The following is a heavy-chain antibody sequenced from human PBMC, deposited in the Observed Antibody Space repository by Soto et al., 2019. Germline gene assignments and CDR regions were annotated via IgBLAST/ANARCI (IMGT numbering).Heavy chain of an antibody. CDR2: INSDGSST. Sequence: GGSLRLSCAASGFTFSSYWMHWVRQAPGKGLVWVSRINSDGSSTSYADSVKGRFTISRDNAKNSLYLQMNSLRAEDTAVYYCARDEVLLWFGNYYYYGMDVWGQGTTVTVSS. J-gene: IGHJ6*02. D-gene: IGHD3-10*01. V-gene: IGHV3-74*01. CDR1: GFTFSSYW. CDR3: ARDEVLLWFGNYYYYGMDV.